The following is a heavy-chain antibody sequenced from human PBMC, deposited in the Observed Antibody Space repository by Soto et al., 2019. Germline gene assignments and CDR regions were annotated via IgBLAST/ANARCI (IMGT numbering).Heavy chain of an antibody. CDR1: GFSFSDYY. CDR2: SRNKANSYNP. D-gene: IGHD3-16*01. J-gene: IGHJ4*02. V-gene: IGHV3-72*01. CDR3: ARDTGGSYDY. Sequence: PGGSLRLSCAASGFSFSDYYMDWVRQVPGEGLEWVGRSRNKANSYNPEYAPSVKDRFSISRDNSKDSTYLQMNSLKTEDTAVYYCARDTGGSYDYWGQGALVTVSS.